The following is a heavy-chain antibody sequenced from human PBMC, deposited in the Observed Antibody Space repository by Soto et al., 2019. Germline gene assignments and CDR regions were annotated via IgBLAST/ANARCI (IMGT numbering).Heavy chain of an antibody. CDR2: IDYSSST. D-gene: IGHD1-1*01. V-gene: IGHV4-31*03. CDR1: GGSISSSYF. J-gene: IGHJ4*02. CDR3: ARGCRDGDTGLYYFDN. Sequence: QLQRQESGPGREKPSQTLSLTCTVSGGSISSSYFWSWIRQYPGKGLEWIGYIDYSSSTYYNPSHRSRVVISSDTSANHYSLSLSSVTAADTAVFFCARGCRDGDTGLYYFDNCGQGPLVTVSS.